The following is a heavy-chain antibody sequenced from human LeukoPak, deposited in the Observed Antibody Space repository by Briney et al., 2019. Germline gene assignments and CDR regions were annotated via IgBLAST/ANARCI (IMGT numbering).Heavy chain of an antibody. CDR1: GFSFSNYG. Sequence: PGGSLRLSCAASGFSFSNYGMHWVRQAPGKGLEWVAYIRYDGSQKYYGDCVKGRFTISRDNSKNTVYLQMNSLRDEDTAVYYCARDLLSLPHKYFDSWGQGTLVTVSS. D-gene: IGHD3-16*01. CDR3: ARDLLSLPHKYFDS. J-gene: IGHJ4*02. CDR2: IRYDGSQK. V-gene: IGHV3-30*02.